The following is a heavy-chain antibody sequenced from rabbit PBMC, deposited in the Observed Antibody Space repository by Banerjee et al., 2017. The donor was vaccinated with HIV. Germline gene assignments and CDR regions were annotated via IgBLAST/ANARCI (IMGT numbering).Heavy chain of an antibody. CDR2: IYGGSNDRT. D-gene: IGHD4-1*01. Sequence: QEQLVQSWGGLVQPEGSLTLTCTASGFSFSNSYDMCWVRQAPGKGLEWIACIYGGSNDRTYYASWAKGRFTISKTSSTTVTLQMTSLTAADTATYFCARDLAGVIGWNFNLWGQGTLVTVS. CDR1: GFSFSNSYD. V-gene: IGHV1S45*01. J-gene: IGHJ4*01. CDR3: ARDLAGVIGWNFNL.